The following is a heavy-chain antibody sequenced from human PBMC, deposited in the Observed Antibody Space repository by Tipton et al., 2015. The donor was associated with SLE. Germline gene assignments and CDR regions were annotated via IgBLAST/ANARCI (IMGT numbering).Heavy chain of an antibody. CDR2: INPNSGGT. J-gene: IGHJ4*02. Sequence: QVQLVQSGAEVKKPGASVKVSCKASGYTFTGYYMHWVRQAPGQGLEWMGWINPNSGGTNYAQKFQGRVTMTRDTSISTAYMELSRLRSDDTAVYHCARDFSPDEALPAALWYFDYWGQGTLVTVSS. CDR1: GYTFTGYY. V-gene: IGHV1-2*02. CDR3: ARDFSPDEALPAALWYFDY. D-gene: IGHD2-2*01.